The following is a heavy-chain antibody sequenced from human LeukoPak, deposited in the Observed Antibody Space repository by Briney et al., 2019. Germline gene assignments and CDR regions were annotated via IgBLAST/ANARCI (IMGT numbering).Heavy chain of an antibody. D-gene: IGHD2-8*01. CDR3: XRDLGYCTNGVCHTRFDY. J-gene: IGHJ4*02. CDR2: XXXXXSER. CDR1: AFIFSGHW. Sequence: GGSLRLSCEASAFIFSGHWLNWVRQTPGKGXXXXXXXXXXXSERQYXXXXXXXXSISRDNTKGSLFLQLNSLRAEDTAVYYCXRDLGYCTNGVCHTRFDYWGQGTLVTVSS. V-gene: IGHV3-7*03.